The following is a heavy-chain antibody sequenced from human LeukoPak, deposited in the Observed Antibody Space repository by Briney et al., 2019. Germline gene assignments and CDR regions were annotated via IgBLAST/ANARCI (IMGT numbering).Heavy chain of an antibody. CDR2: TYYRSKWYN. J-gene: IGHJ4*02. D-gene: IGHD4-11*01. CDR3: ARDHDYGNFGTYADY. CDR1: GDSVSRNSVA. Sequence: SQTLSLTCAISGDSVSRNSVAWNWIRQSPSRGLEWLGRTYYRSKWYNDYALFVESRITINPDTSKNQFSLQLNSVTPADTAVYYCARDHDYGNFGTYADYWGQGTLDTVSS. V-gene: IGHV6-1*01.